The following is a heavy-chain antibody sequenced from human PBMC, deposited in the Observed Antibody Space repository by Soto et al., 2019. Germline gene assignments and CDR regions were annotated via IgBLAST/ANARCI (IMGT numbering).Heavy chain of an antibody. CDR2: ISAYNGNT. CDR3: ARAYCGGDCYSGDY. Sequence: ASVKVSCKASGYTFTSYGISWVRQAPGQGLEWMGWISAYNGNTNYAQKLQGRVTMTTDTSTSTAYMELRRLRSDGTAVYYCARAYCGGDCYSGDYWGQGTLVTVSS. CDR1: GYTFTSYG. D-gene: IGHD2-21*02. V-gene: IGHV1-18*01. J-gene: IGHJ4*02.